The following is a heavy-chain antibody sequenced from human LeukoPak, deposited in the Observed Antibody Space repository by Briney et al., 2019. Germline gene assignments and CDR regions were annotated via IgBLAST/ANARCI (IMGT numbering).Heavy chain of an antibody. CDR3: ARYPYHSRDYGWIAFDF. CDR2: TYYSGST. D-gene: IGHD3-22*01. CDR1: GGSMNSYY. V-gene: IGHV4-59*08. Sequence: SETLSLTCSVSGGSMNSYYWSWIRQSPGKGLEGIGYTYYSGSTKYNPSRKSRVTISVDTSKNQFSLKLSSVTAADTAVYFCARYPYHSRDYGWIAFDFWGQGTMVTVSS. J-gene: IGHJ3*01.